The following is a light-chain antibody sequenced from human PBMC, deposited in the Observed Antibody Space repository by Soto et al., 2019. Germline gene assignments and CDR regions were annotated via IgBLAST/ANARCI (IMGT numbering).Light chain of an antibody. CDR3: QQGFSLPWT. CDR1: QDIKNY. V-gene: IGKV1-39*01. J-gene: IGKJ1*01. CDR2: AAS. Sequence: DIQVTQSPSSLSASVGDRVTITCRASQDIKNYLNWYQRKPGTAPRLLIYAASNLHSGVPSTFSASGSGTDFALNISSLQADDFGTYYCQQGFSLPWTFGQGTRWIS.